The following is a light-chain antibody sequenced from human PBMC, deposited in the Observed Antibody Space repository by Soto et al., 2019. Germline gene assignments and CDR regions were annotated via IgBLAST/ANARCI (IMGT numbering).Light chain of an antibody. V-gene: IGLV2-11*01. CDR3: CSHAGSNSPYV. J-gene: IGLJ1*01. Sequence: QSALTQPRSVSGSPGQSVTISCTGTSSDVGGYNYVSWYQKHPGQAPKLLIYDVSERPSGVPDRFSGSKSGNTASLTISGLQTEDESDYFCCSHAGSNSPYVFGSGTKVTVL. CDR2: DVS. CDR1: SSDVGGYNY.